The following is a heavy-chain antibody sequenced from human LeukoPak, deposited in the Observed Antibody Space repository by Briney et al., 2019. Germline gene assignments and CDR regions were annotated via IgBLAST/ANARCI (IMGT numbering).Heavy chain of an antibody. Sequence: ASVKVSCKASGGTFSSYAISWVRQAPGQGLEWMGRIIPILGIANYAQKFRGRVTITADKSTSTAYMELSSLRSEDTAVYYCASLSGPLPSHLFYYYYGMDVWGQGTTVTVSS. D-gene: IGHD3-10*01. CDR2: IIPILGIA. CDR1: GGTFSSYA. J-gene: IGHJ6*02. CDR3: ASLSGPLPSHLFYYYYGMDV. V-gene: IGHV1-69*04.